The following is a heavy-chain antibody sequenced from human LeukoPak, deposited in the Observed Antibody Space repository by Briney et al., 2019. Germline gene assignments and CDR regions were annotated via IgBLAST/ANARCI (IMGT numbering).Heavy chain of an antibody. CDR1: GLTVSSVY. D-gene: IGHD3-22*01. V-gene: IGHV3-53*01. Sequence: GGSLRLSCAASGLTVSSVYMSWVRQAPGKGQEWVSLIYSAGTTYYADSVKGRFIISRDNSKNTLYHQMNSLRAEDTAVYYCARGQPYYYDSRGYSVPHDWGQGTLVTVSS. CDR2: IYSAGTT. J-gene: IGHJ4*02. CDR3: ARGQPYYYDSRGYSVPHD.